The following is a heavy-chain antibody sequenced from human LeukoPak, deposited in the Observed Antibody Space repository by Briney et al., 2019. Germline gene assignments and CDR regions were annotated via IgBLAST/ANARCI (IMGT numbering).Heavy chain of an antibody. CDR1: GYTLTELS. CDR2: FDPEDGET. Sequence: ASVKVSCKVSGYTLTELSMHWVRQAPGKGLEWMGGFDPEDGETIYAQKFQGRVTMTEDTSTDTAYMELGSLRSEDTAVYYCATGDRVEMATILYWGQGTMVTVSS. V-gene: IGHV1-24*01. CDR3: ATGDRVEMATILY. D-gene: IGHD5-24*01. J-gene: IGHJ3*01.